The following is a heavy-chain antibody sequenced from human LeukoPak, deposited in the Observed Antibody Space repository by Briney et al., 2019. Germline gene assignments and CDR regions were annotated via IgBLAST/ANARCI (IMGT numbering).Heavy chain of an antibody. Sequence: PGGSLRLSCAASGFIFSSYSMNWVRQAPGKGLEWVSFLSSGPSTISYADSVKGRFTISRDNAKKSLYLQMTSLTAEDTAVYYCARDRGAYCGGDCYLGFDYWGRGTLVTVSS. CDR2: LSSGPSTI. J-gene: IGHJ4*01. CDR3: ARDRGAYCGGDCYLGFDY. V-gene: IGHV3-48*04. CDR1: GFIFSSYS. D-gene: IGHD2-21*02.